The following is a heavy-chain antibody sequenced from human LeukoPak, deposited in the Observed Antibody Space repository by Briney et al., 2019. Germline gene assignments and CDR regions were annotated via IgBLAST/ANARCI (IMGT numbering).Heavy chain of an antibody. J-gene: IGHJ6*03. CDR1: GFTFSDYY. CDR3: ARFPYGGYPPSSYYYYMDV. CDR2: ISSSGSTI. V-gene: IGHV3-11*04. Sequence: GGSLRLSCAASGFTFSDYYMSWIRQAPGKGLEWVSYISSSGSTIYYADSVKGRFTISRDNAKNSLYLQMNSLRAEDTAVYYCARFPYGGYPPSSYYYYMDVWGKGTTVTVSS. D-gene: IGHD5-12*01.